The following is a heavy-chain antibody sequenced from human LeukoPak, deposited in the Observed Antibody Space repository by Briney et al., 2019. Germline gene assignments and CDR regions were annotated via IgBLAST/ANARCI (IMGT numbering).Heavy chain of an antibody. CDR1: GFTFSSYA. Sequence: GGSLRLSCAASGFTFSSYAMSWVRQAPGKGLEWVSSITGSGGSTYYADSVKGRFTISRDNSKNTLYVQMNSLRAEDTAVYYCAKFPSRTRVDYWGQGTLVTVSS. CDR2: ITGSGGST. D-gene: IGHD2-2*01. CDR3: AKFPSRTRVDY. V-gene: IGHV3-23*01. J-gene: IGHJ4*02.